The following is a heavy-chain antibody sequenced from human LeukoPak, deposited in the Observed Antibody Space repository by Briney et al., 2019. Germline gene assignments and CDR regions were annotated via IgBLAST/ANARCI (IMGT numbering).Heavy chain of an antibody. CDR3: ARGSLRVLWFGELLAYYFDY. CDR1: GGSFSGYY. CDR2: INQSGST. D-gene: IGHD3-10*01. V-gene: IGHV4-34*01. Sequence: PSETLSLTCAVYGGSFSGYYWSWIRQTPGKGLEWIGEINQSGSTNYNPSLKSRVTISVDTSKNQFSLKLSSVTAADTAVYYCARGSLRVLWFGELLAYYFDYWGQGTLVTVSS. J-gene: IGHJ4*02.